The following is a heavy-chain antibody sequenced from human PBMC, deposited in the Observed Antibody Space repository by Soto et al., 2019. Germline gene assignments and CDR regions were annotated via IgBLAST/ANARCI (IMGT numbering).Heavy chain of an antibody. CDR2: IIPILGIA. D-gene: IGHD1-1*01. CDR3: AGSVAGTPPRRAFDI. J-gene: IGHJ3*02. Sequence: SVKVSCKASGGSFSSYTISWVRQAPGQGLEWMGRIIPILGIAHYAQKFQGRVTITADQSTSTAYMELSSLRSEDTAVYYCAGSVAGTPPRRAFDIWGQGTMVTVS. CDR1: GGSFSSYT. V-gene: IGHV1-69*02.